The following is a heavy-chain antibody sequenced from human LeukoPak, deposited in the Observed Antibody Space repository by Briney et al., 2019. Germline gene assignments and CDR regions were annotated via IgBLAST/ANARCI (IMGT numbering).Heavy chain of an antibody. D-gene: IGHD2-15*01. Sequence: ASVKVSCTASGYTFTSYGISWVRQAPGQGLEWMGWISAYNGNTNYAQKLQGRVTMTTDTSTGTAYMELRSLRSDDTAVYYCASSRVDCSGGSCYYFDYWGQGTLVTVFS. V-gene: IGHV1-18*01. CDR3: ASSRVDCSGGSCYYFDY. CDR1: GYTFTSYG. J-gene: IGHJ4*02. CDR2: ISAYNGNT.